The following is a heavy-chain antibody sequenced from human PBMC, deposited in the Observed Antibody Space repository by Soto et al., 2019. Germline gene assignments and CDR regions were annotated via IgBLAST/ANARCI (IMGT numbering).Heavy chain of an antibody. V-gene: IGHV4-39*01. CDR3: GKVLVGATGHTDSDS. J-gene: IGHJ4*02. CDR1: GGSIYRSGYY. D-gene: IGHD2-15*01. Sequence: PSETLSLTCTVSGGSIYRSGYYWGWIRQPPGRGLEWTGNIDYNGVTYSNPSLKSRVTISRDTSKNQFSLKLTSVTAADTAPYYCGKVLVGATGHTDSDSWGPGTLVTVSS. CDR2: IDYNGVT.